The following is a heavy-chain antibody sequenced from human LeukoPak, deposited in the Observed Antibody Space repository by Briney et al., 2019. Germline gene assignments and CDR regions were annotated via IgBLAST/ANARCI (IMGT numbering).Heavy chain of an antibody. CDR2: ISSSSSYI. Sequence: GGSLRLSCAASGFTFSSYSMNWVRQAPGKGLEWVSSISSSSSYIYYADSVKGRFTISRDNAKNSLYQQMNSLRAEDTAVYYCATWEQQLGVGFDYWGQGTLVTVSS. CDR3: ATWEQQLGVGFDY. D-gene: IGHD6-13*01. J-gene: IGHJ4*02. V-gene: IGHV3-21*01. CDR1: GFTFSSYS.